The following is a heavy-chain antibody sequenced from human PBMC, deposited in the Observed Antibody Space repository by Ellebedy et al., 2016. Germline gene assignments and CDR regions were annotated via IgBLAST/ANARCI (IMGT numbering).Heavy chain of an antibody. CDR2: IYYSGST. V-gene: IGHV4-39*07. CDR1: GGSISSSSYY. CDR3: AKWNDVWKAFDV. D-gene: IGHD1-1*01. J-gene: IGHJ3*01. Sequence: SETLSLTCTVSGGSISSSSYYWGWIRQPPGKGLEWIGSIYYSGSTYYNPSLKSRVTISVDTSKSQFSLRLTSVTAADTAVYYCAKWNDVWKAFDVWGQGTMVTVSS.